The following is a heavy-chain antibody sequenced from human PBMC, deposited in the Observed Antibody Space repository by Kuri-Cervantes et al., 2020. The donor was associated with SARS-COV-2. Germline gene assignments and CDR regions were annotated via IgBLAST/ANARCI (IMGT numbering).Heavy chain of an antibody. CDR3: AKDEVDIVVVPAATGY. J-gene: IGHJ4*02. Sequence: GGSLRLSCAASGFTFSSYAMSWVRQAPGKGLEWVSAISGSGGSTYYADSVKGRFTISRDNSKNTLYLQMNSPRAEDTAVYYCAKDEVDIVVVPAATGYWGQGTLVTVSS. CDR1: GFTFSSYA. V-gene: IGHV3-23*01. CDR2: ISGSGGST. D-gene: IGHD2-2*01.